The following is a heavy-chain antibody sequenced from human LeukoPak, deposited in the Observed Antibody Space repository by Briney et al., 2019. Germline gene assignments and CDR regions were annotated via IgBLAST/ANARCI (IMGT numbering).Heavy chain of an antibody. CDR2: ISGSGGST. CDR1: GFTFRSYA. Sequence: GGSLRLSCAASGFTFRSYAMSWVRQAPGKGLEWVSAISGSGGSTNYADSVKGRFTISRDNSKNTLYLQMNSLTAEDTAVYYCAKGFHCSSTSCYGRPFDFWGQGTLVTVSS. CDR3: AKGFHCSSTSCYGRPFDF. D-gene: IGHD2-2*01. J-gene: IGHJ4*02. V-gene: IGHV3-23*01.